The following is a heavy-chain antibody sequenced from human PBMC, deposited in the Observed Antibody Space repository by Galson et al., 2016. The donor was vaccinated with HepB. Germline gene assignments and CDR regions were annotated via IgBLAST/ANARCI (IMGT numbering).Heavy chain of an antibody. V-gene: IGHV3-30*04. CDR2: ISYDGVTR. CDR1: GFTFNDFA. Sequence: SLRLSCAASGFTFNDFAMHWVRQAPGKGLEWVAVISYDGVTRYYADSMKGRFTISRDNSKNTLYLQMYSLRAEDTAVYYCARDPHIRDKWLPDFYYYYGMDVWGQGTTVTVSS. D-gene: IGHD5-12*01. CDR3: ARDPHIRDKWLPDFYYYYGMDV. J-gene: IGHJ6*02.